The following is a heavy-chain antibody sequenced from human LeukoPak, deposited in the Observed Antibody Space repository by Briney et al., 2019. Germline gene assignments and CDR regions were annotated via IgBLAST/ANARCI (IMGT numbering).Heavy chain of an antibody. Sequence: PGGSLRLSCAASGFTFDDYAMHWVRQAPGKGLEWVSGISWNGGDIGYADSVKGRFTISRDNAKNSLYLQMNGLRAEDMALYYCVKSYSSARVDYFDFWGQGILVTVSS. V-gene: IGHV3-9*03. CDR3: VKSYSSARVDYFDF. CDR2: ISWNGGDI. J-gene: IGHJ4*02. D-gene: IGHD6-25*01. CDR1: GFTFDDYA.